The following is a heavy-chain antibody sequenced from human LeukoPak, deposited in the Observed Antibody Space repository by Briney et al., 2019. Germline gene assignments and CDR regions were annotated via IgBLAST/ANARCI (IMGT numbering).Heavy chain of an antibody. CDR1: GFTFSIYE. D-gene: IGHD3-10*01. J-gene: IGHJ4*02. V-gene: IGHV3-48*03. CDR2: ISSSRSNTM. CDR3: ARYLYYYGSGNYVPGFPDY. Sequence: GGSLRLSCAASGFTFSIYEMNWVRQAPGKGLEWVSYISSSRSNTMYYAESVKGRFTISRDDAKNSLYLQMNSLKAEDTAVYYCARYLYYYGSGNYVPGFPDYWGQGTLVTVSS.